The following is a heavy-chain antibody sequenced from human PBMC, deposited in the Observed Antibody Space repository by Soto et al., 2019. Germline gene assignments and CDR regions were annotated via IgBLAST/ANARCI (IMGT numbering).Heavy chain of an antibody. CDR1: GFTFSSYA. V-gene: IGHV3-23*01. D-gene: IGHD2-8*02. Sequence: GGSLRLSCAASGFTFSSYAMTWVRQAPGKGLEWVSAMSGGGTSDYAAPVKGRFSISRDESKNTLYLQMNSLKTEDTAVYHCTTDGGVSVYPLFWAWGQGTLVT. CDR3: TTDGGVSVYPLFWA. J-gene: IGHJ5*02. CDR2: MSGGGTS.